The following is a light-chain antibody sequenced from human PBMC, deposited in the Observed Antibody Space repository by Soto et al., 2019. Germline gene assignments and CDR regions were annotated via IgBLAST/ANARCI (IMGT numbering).Light chain of an antibody. CDR3: CSYTRSSTLL. CDR2: EVI. J-gene: IGLJ2*01. Sequence: QSVLTQPASVSGSPGQSITISCTGTSSDVGRYNYVSWYQQHPGRAPRLIVYEVINRPAGVSNRFSGSKSGNTASLTISGLHAAGEADYYCCSYTRSSTLLFGGGTKLTVL. CDR1: SSDVGRYNY. V-gene: IGLV2-14*01.